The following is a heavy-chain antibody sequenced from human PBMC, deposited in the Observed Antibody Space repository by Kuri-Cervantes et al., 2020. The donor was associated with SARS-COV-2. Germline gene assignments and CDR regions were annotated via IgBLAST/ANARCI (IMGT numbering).Heavy chain of an antibody. J-gene: IGHJ4*02. V-gene: IGHV3-21*01. D-gene: IGHD6-13*01. Sequence: GGPRRPSCAASGFTFSSYNMNWFRQAPGKGLEWVSSISSSSSYIYNSDTVKGRFTISRDNAKNSLYLQMNSLIAEDTAVYYCARRGSSLDYWGQGTLVTVSS. CDR1: GFTFSSYN. CDR2: ISSSSSYI. CDR3: ARRGSSLDY.